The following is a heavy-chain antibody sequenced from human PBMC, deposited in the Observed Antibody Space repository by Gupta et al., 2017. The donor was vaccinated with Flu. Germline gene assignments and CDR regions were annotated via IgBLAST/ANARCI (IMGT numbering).Heavy chain of an antibody. J-gene: IGHJ3*02. CDR2: ISGSGGST. V-gene: IGHV3-23*01. Sequence: EVQLLESWGGLVKSGVSVRLSCASSGFTFSSEAMSWVRQAPGKGLEWVSAISGSGGSTYYADSVKGRFTISRDNSKNTLYLQMNSLRAEDTAVYYCAKPIDYGGNSGRGGAFDIWGQGAMVTVSS. CDR1: GFTFSSEA. D-gene: IGHD4-23*01. CDR3: AKPIDYGGNSGRGGAFDI.